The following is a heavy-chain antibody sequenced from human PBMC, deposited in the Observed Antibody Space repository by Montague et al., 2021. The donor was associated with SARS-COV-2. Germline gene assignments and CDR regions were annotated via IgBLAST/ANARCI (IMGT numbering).Heavy chain of an antibody. Sequence: TLSLTCTVPGGSISSGNYYWSWIRQPAGKGLEWIGRIYTSGTTDYXFSLKSRVTISVDTSKNQFSLKLTSVTAADTAVYYCARAHSGSWAHLDNWGQGSLVTVSS. CDR2: IYTSGTT. CDR1: GGSISSGNYY. D-gene: IGHD5-12*01. J-gene: IGHJ4*02. V-gene: IGHV4-61*02. CDR3: ARAHSGSWAHLDN.